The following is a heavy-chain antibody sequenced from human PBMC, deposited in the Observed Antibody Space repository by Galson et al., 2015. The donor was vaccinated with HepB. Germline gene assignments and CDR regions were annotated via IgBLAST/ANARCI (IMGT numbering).Heavy chain of an antibody. J-gene: IGHJ4*02. Sequence: SLRLSCAVSGFTFSTFPMNWVRQAPGKGLEWLSAICDSGDYTYYADSVKGRFTISRDNAKNSLFLQLSGLRPEDTAVYYCARHNLLGRCGGTSCYWVWGQGTLVTVSS. CDR2: ICDSGDYT. V-gene: IGHV3-21*01. CDR3: ARHNLLGRCGGTSCYWV. D-gene: IGHD2-2*01. CDR1: GFTFSTFP.